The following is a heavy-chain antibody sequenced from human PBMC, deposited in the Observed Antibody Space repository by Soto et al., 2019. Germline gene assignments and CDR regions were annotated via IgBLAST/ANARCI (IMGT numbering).Heavy chain of an antibody. V-gene: IGHV5-51*01. CDR1: GYNFTSYW. D-gene: IGHD6-6*01. Sequence: GESLKISCKASGYNFTSYWIGWVRQMPGKGLELMGVIYPADSDTRYSPTFQGQVTISADKSISTAYLQWSSLKASDTAMYYCARQGHNLAARIPGYYYYGMDVWGQGTTVTAP. J-gene: IGHJ6*02. CDR3: ARQGHNLAARIPGYYYYGMDV. CDR2: IYPADSDT.